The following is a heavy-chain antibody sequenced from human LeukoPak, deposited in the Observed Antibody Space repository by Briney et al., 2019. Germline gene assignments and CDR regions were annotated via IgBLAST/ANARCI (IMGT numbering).Heavy chain of an antibody. V-gene: IGHV3-23*01. Sequence: GGSLRLSCAASGFTFSSYAMSWVRQAPGKGLEWVSAISGSGGSTYYADSVEGRFTISRDNSKNTLYLQMNSLRAEDTAVYYCAKTRNYGDFVDYFDYWGQGTLVTVSS. CDR3: AKTRNYGDFVDYFDY. CDR2: ISGSGGST. CDR1: GFTFSSYA. J-gene: IGHJ4*02. D-gene: IGHD4-17*01.